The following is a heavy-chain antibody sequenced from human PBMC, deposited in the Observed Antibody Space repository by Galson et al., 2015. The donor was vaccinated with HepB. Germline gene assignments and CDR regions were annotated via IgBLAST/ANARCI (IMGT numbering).Heavy chain of an antibody. CDR1: GFTFSSYW. J-gene: IGHJ6*03. V-gene: IGHV3-7*03. D-gene: IGHD3-22*01. CDR3: ARDYYDSSGYPGYYYYMDV. CDR2: IKQDGSEK. Sequence: PRLSCAASGFTFSSYWMSWVRQAPGKGLEWVANIKQDGSEKYYVDSVKGRFTISRDNAKNSLYLQMNSLRAEDTAVYYCARDYYDSSGYPGYYYYMDVWGRGTTVTVSS.